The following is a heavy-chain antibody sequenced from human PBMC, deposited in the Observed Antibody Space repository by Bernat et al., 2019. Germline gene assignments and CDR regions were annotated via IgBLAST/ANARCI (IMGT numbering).Heavy chain of an antibody. CDR1: GFIFSGYW. V-gene: IGHV3-7*01. Sequence: EVQLVESGGGLAQPGGSLRLSCAASGFIFSGYWMSWVRQVPGKGSEWVANIKPDGNVKYYMGSVKGRFTISRDNAENSLYLQMNSLRVDDTAVYYCGRGDMDAAVVGIDYWGQGTLVTVSS. D-gene: IGHD5-18*01. CDR3: GRGDMDAAVVGIDY. J-gene: IGHJ4*02. CDR2: IKPDGNVK.